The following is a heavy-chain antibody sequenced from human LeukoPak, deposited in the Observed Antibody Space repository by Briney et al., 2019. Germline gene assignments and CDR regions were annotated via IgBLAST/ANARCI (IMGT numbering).Heavy chain of an antibody. D-gene: IGHD6-13*01. V-gene: IGHV4-39*07. CDR3: ARGGAGASSSWLNAFDI. CDR1: GGSVSSSNYY. J-gene: IGHJ3*02. CDR2: MYSSGST. Sequence: SETLSLTCTVSGGSVSSSNYYWGWIRQPPGKGLEWIGSMYSSGSTYSNPSLKSRVTISVDTSKNQFSLTLSSVTAADTAVYYCARGGAGASSSWLNAFDIWGQGTMVTVSS.